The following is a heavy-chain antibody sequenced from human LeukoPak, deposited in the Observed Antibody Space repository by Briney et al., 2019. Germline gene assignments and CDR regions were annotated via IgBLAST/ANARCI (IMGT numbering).Heavy chain of an antibody. V-gene: IGHV3-66*01. D-gene: IGHD2-15*01. CDR3: AREMYCSGGSCYGDAFDI. CDR1: GFTVSNKY. J-gene: IGHJ3*02. Sequence: PGGSLRLSCAAFGFTVSNKYMSWVRQAPGRGLEWVSVIYSGGSTYYADSVKGRFGISRDKSKNTLYLQMNSLRAEDTALHYCAREMYCSGGSCYGDAFDIWGQGTMVTVSS. CDR2: IYSGGST.